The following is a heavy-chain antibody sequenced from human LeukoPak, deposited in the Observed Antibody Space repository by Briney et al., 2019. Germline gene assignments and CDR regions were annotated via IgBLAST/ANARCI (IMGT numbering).Heavy chain of an antibody. CDR3: AKSNSYEPDY. CDR1: GFTFSNSP. D-gene: IGHD5-18*01. Sequence: GGSLRLSCAASGFTFSNSPMTWVRQAPGKGLEWVSLISSKTGSTYYADSVRGRFTISRDNSDNMLYLHMSSLRAEDTAVYYCAKSNSYEPDYWGQGTLVTVSS. CDR2: ISSKTGST. J-gene: IGHJ4*02. V-gene: IGHV3-23*01.